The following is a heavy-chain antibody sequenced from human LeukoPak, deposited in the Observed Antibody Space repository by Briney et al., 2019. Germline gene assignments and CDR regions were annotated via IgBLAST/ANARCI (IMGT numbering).Heavy chain of an antibody. CDR3: ARGGGILWWHSTDYYYYGMDV. Sequence: ASVKVSCKASGYTFSSYDINWVRQATGQGLEWMGWMNPNSGNTGYAQKFQGRVTMTRNTSISTAYMELSSLRSEDTAVYYCARGGGILWWHSTDYYYYGMDVWGQGTTVTVSS. CDR1: GYTFSSYD. V-gene: IGHV1-8*01. D-gene: IGHD2-21*01. CDR2: MNPNSGNT. J-gene: IGHJ6*02.